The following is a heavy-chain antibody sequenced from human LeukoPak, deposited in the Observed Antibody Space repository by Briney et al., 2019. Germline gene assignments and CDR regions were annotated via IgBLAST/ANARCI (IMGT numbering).Heavy chain of an antibody. V-gene: IGHV4-30-4*01. D-gene: IGHD2-21*01. CDR2: IYYSGST. J-gene: IGHJ4*02. CDR1: GGSISSGDYY. CDR3: ARVDGSRDWRFDY. Sequence: SETLSLTCSVSGGSISSGDYYWSWIRQPPGQGLEWIGYIYYSGSTYYNPSLMSRVTISVETSKNQFSLQLSSVTAADTAVYFCARVDGSRDWRFDYWGQGTLVTVSS.